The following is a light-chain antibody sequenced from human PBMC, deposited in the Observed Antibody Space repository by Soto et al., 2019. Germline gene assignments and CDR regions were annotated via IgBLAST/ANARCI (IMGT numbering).Light chain of an antibody. CDR1: QSIGNS. Sequence: EIVLTQSPATLSLSPGDRATLSCRASQSIGNSLAWYQHKPGQTPRLLIYDASTRASGIPARFSGSGSGKDFTLTITSLEPEDFAVYFCQQGTFGQGTKV. CDR3: QQGT. V-gene: IGKV3-11*01. CDR2: DAS. J-gene: IGKJ1*01.